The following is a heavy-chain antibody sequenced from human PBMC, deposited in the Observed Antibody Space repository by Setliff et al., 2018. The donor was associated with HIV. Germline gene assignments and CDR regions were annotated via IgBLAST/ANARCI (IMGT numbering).Heavy chain of an antibody. Sequence: PGASLKISGKGSGYSFTSYWIGWVRQMPGKGLEWMGIIYPGDSDTRYSPSFQGQVTVSADKTISNAYLQWSSLTASDTAMSYCARPRGKDYAGSGFDNWGQGRLVTVAS. V-gene: IGHV5-51*01. CDR1: GYSFTSYW. J-gene: IGHJ4*02. CDR3: ARPRGKDYAGSGFDN. CDR2: IYPGDSDT. D-gene: IGHD2-2*01.